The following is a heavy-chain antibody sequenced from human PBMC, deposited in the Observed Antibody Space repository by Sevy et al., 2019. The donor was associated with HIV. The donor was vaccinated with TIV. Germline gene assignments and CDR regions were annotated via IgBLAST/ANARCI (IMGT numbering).Heavy chain of an antibody. V-gene: IGHV1-2*02. CDR3: ARESYDFWTGPVDYDYGMDV. J-gene: IGHJ6*02. Sequence: ASVKVSCKASGYTFSDSGYYVHWVRQAPVQGLEWMGWINPKSGATNYAQKFQGRVTMTRDTSVSTTNMELNRLTSDDTAVYYCARESYDFWTGPVDYDYGMDVWGQGTTVTVSS. D-gene: IGHD3-3*01. CDR2: INPKSGAT. CDR1: GYTFSDSGYY.